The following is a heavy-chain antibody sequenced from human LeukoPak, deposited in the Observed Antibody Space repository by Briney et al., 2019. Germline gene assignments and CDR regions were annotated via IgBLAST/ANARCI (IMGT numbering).Heavy chain of an antibody. CDR1: GGSISSYY. V-gene: IGHV4-59*01. CDR2: IYYSGST. CDR3: ASHPAVDEKLLWFGEFDY. D-gene: IGHD3-10*01. J-gene: IGHJ4*02. Sequence: SETLSLTCTVSGGSISSYYWSWIRQPPGKGLEWIGYIYYSGSTNYNPSLESRVTISVDTSKNQFSLKLSSVTAADTAVYYCASHPAVDEKLLWFGEFDYWGQGTLVTVSS.